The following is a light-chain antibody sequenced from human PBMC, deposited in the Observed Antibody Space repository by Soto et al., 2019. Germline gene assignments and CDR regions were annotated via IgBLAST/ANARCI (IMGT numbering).Light chain of an antibody. Sequence: EIVLTQSPGTLSLSPGERATLSCIASQSITSNFLAWYQQKPGQAPRLLIYGAFTRATGIPGRFSGSGSGTEFTLTISSLQSEDFALYYCQQYNDWPLTFGQGTKVDI. V-gene: IGKV3D-15*01. J-gene: IGKJ1*01. CDR3: QQYNDWPLT. CDR2: GAF. CDR1: QSITSN.